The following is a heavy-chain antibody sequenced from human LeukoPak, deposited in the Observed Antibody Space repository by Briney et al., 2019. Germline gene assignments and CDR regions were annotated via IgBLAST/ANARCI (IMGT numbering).Heavy chain of an antibody. CDR2: ISSSGSTI. CDR1: GFTFSDYY. J-gene: IGHJ4*02. CDR3: ARDLSSGWYANFDY. V-gene: IGHV3-11*01. Sequence: GGSLRLSCAASGFTFSDYYMSWIRQAPGKGLEWVSYISSSGSTIYYADSVKGRFTISRDNAKNSLYLQMNSLRAEDTAAYYCARDLSSGWYANFDYWGQGTLVTVSS. D-gene: IGHD6-19*01.